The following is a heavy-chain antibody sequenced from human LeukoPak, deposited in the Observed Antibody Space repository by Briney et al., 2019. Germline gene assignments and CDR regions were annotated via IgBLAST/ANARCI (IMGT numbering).Heavy chain of an antibody. CDR3: GRSTGGWFDP. V-gene: IGHV3-53*01. CDR2: IYSGGST. J-gene: IGHJ5*02. D-gene: IGHD5/OR15-5a*01. Sequence: GGSLRLSCAASGFTVSSNYMSWVRQAPGKGLEWVSIIYSGGSTFYADSVKGRFTISRDNSKNTLYLQMNSLRAEDTAVYYCGRSTGGWFDPWGQGTLVTVSS. CDR1: GFTVSSNY.